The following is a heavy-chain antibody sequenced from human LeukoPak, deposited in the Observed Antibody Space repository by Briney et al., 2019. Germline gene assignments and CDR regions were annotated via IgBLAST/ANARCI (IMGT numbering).Heavy chain of an antibody. D-gene: IGHD2-15*01. V-gene: IGHV3-48*03. CDR3: ARGRYCSGGGCHYFDY. CDR2: ISSSGSTI. J-gene: IGHJ4*02. CDR1: GFTFSSYE. Sequence: GGSLRLSCAASGFTFSSYEMNWVRQAPGKGLEWVSYISSSGSTIYYADSVKGRFTISRDNAKNSLYLQMNSLRAEDTAVFYCARGRYCSGGGCHYFDYWGQGTLVTVSS.